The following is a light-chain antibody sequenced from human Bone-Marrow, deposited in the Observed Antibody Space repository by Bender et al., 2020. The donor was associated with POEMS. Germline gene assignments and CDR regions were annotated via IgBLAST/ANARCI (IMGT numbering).Light chain of an antibody. CDR3: CSYAGSRIYLV. J-gene: IGLJ2*01. CDR2: DVS. CDR1: ISNVGTYNY. V-gene: IGLV2-14*03. Sequence: QSALTQPASVSGSPGQSITISCTGTISNVGTYNYVSWYQHHPGKAPKLMIYDVSNRPSGVSNRFSGSKSGKTASLTISGLQAEDEADYYCCSYAGSRIYLVFGGGTKLTVL.